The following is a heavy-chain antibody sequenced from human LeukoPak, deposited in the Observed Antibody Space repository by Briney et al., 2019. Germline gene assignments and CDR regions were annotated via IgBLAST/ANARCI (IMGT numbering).Heavy chain of an antibody. CDR3: AKDRGVHYYGSERGLYNWFDP. Sequence: GGSLRLSCAASGFTFDNYAMNWVRQAPGKGLEWVSAISGSGGRTYYTDSVKGRFTISRDNSKNTLYLQMNSLRAEDTAVYYCAKDRGVHYYGSERGLYNWFDPWGQGTLVTVSS. CDR2: ISGSGGRT. D-gene: IGHD3-10*01. J-gene: IGHJ5*02. V-gene: IGHV3-23*01. CDR1: GFTFDNYA.